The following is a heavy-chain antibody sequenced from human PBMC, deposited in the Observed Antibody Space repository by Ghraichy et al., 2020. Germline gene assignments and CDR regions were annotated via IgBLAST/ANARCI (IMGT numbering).Heavy chain of an antibody. Sequence: GGSLRLSCVASGLSVSNYAMHWVRQAPGKGLDWVAIMSYDATYKYYPDSVNGRFTISRDISKNTLYLHMDSLRIEDTAVYYCAAWGDESQIWGHGTLVSVSS. CDR3: AAWGDESQI. D-gene: IGHD7-27*01. J-gene: IGHJ4*01. V-gene: IGHV3-30*04. CDR1: GLSVSNYA. CDR2: MSYDATYK.